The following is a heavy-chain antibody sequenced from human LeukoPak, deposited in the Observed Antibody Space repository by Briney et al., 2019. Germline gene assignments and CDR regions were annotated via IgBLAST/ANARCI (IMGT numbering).Heavy chain of an antibody. D-gene: IGHD2-2*03. CDR2: INWNGGST. Sequence: PGGSLRLSCAASGFTFDDYGMSWVRHAPGKGLEWVSGINWNGGSTGYADSVKGRFTISRDNSKNTLYLQMNSLRAEDTAVYYCAKDSHWILFDDWGQGTLVTVSS. J-gene: IGHJ4*02. CDR1: GFTFDDYG. V-gene: IGHV3-20*04. CDR3: AKDSHWILFDD.